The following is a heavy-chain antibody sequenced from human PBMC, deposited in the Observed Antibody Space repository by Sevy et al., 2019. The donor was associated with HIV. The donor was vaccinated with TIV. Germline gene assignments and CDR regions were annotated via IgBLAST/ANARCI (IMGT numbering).Heavy chain of an antibody. V-gene: IGHV3-33*01. CDR1: GFTFSSYG. CDR3: ARDLVYSSSWYDLGQAFDI. J-gene: IGHJ3*02. CDR2: IWYDGSNK. Sequence: GGSLRLSCAASGFTFSSYGMHWVRQAPGKGLEWVAVIWYDGSNKYYADSVKGRFTISRDNSKNTLYLQMNSLRAEDTAVYYCARDLVYSSSWYDLGQAFDIWGQGTMVTVSS. D-gene: IGHD6-13*01.